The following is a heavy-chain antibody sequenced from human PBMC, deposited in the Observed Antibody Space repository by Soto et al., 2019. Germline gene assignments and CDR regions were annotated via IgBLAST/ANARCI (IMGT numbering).Heavy chain of an antibody. V-gene: IGHV4-39*07. CDR3: ATRAYYGSGKYNWFDP. Sequence: SSEILSLTCTVSGGSISSSGYYWSWIRQPPGKGLEWIGEINHSGSTNYNPSLKSRVTISVDTFKNQFSLKLSSVTAADTAVYYCATRAYYGSGKYNWFDPWGQGTLVTVSS. CDR2: INHSGST. CDR1: GGSISSSGYY. D-gene: IGHD3-10*01. J-gene: IGHJ5*02.